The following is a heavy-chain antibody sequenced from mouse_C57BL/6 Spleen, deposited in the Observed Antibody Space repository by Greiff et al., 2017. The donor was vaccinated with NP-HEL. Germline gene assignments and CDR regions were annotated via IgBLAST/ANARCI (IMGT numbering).Heavy chain of an antibody. CDR3: GRDGFAY. CDR1: GYTFTDYY. J-gene: IGHJ3*01. Sequence: VQLQQSGPELVKPGASVKISCKASGYTFTDYYMNWVKQSHGKSLEWIGDINPNNGGTSYNQKFKGKATLTVDKSSSTAYMELRSLTSEDSAVYYCGRDGFAYWGQGTRVTVSA. D-gene: IGHD3-3*01. CDR2: INPNNGGT. V-gene: IGHV1-26*01.